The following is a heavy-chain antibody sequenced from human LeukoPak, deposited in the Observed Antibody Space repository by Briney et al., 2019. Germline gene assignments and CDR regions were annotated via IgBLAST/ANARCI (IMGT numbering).Heavy chain of an antibody. CDR1: GGSISSGSYY. Sequence: SETLSLTCTVSGGSISSGSYYWSWIRQPAGKGLEWIGRIYTSGSTNYNPSLKSRVTISVDTSKNQFSLKLSSVTAADTAVYYCATVIWGQWLGAFDIWGQGTMVTVSS. J-gene: IGHJ3*02. D-gene: IGHD6-19*01. V-gene: IGHV4-61*02. CDR3: ATVIWGQWLGAFDI. CDR2: IYTSGST.